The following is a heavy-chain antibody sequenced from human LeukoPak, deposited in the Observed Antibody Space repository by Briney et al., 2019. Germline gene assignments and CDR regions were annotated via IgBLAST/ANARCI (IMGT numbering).Heavy chain of an antibody. Sequence: ASVKVSCKASGYTFTGSYLPWVRQAPGQGLEWMGWLNPNSGDTKDALKFQGRVTMTRDTSINTAYMELSRLTSDDTAVYYCARGTTHLWFGEGGNALDIWGQGTMVTVSS. V-gene: IGHV1-2*02. CDR3: ARGTTHLWFGEGGNALDI. CDR2: LNPNSGDT. CDR1: GYTFTGSY. D-gene: IGHD3-10*01. J-gene: IGHJ3*02.